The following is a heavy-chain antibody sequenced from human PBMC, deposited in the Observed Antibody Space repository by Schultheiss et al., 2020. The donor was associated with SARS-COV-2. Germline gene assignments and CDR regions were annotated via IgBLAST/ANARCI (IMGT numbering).Heavy chain of an antibody. J-gene: IGHJ5*02. CDR2: IWYDGSNK. CDR1: GFTFSSYA. D-gene: IGHD2-15*01. V-gene: IGHV3-30*02. Sequence: GESLKISCAASGFTFSSYAMHWVRQAPGKGLEWVAVIWYDGSNKYYADSVKGRFTISRDNSKNTLYLQMNSLRAEDTAVYYCAKSGPYCSGGSCYSWFDPWGQGTLVTVSS. CDR3: AKSGPYCSGGSCYSWFDP.